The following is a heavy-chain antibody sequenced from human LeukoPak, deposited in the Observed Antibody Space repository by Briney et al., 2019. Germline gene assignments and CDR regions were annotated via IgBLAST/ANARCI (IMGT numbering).Heavy chain of an antibody. CDR3: SKGDCSGGTCLLPHDF. J-gene: IGHJ4*02. D-gene: IGHD2-15*01. Sequence: GGSLRLSCAASGFTFSTYAMTWVRQAPGKGLEWVGRIKSKTDGETPAYAAPVKGRFTISRDDSKNTLYLQMNNLRTDDTAVYYCSKGDCSGGTCLLPHDFWGQGTLVTVSS. CDR2: IKSKTDGETP. V-gene: IGHV3-15*01. CDR1: GFTFSTYA.